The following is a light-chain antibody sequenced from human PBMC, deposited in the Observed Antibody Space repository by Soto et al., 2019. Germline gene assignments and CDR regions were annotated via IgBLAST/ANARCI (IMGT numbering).Light chain of an antibody. V-gene: IGKV3-20*01. J-gene: IGKJ2*01. CDR3: QVFGSSPRYT. CDR2: AAS. CDR1: ESVTITY. Sequence: EIVLTQSPGTLSLSPGERATLSCRTSESVTITYLAWYQQKPGQPPRLLIYAASSRATGIPDRFSGSGSGTDFTLTISRLEPEDFAVYYCQVFGSSPRYTFGRGTKLEIK.